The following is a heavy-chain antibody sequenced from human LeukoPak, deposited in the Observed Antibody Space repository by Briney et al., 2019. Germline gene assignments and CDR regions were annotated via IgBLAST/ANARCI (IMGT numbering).Heavy chain of an antibody. J-gene: IGHJ6*02. CDR3: ARDKYYYYYYGMDV. CDR1: GYTFTGYY. Sequence: GASVKVSCKASGYTFTGYYMHWVRQAPGQGLEWMGWINPNSGGTNYAQKFQGRVTMTRDTSISTAYMELSRLRSDDTAVYYCARDKYYYYYYGMDVSGQGTTVTVSS. D-gene: IGHD3-10*01. V-gene: IGHV1-2*02. CDR2: INPNSGGT.